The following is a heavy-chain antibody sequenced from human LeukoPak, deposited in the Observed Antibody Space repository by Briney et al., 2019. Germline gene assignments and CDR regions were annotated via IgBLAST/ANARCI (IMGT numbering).Heavy chain of an antibody. J-gene: IGHJ4*02. CDR2: FDPEDGET. CDR1: GYTLTELS. V-gene: IGHV1-24*01. Sequence: ASVKVSCKVSGYTLTELSMHWVRQAPGKGLEWMGGFDPEDGETIYAQKFQGRVTMTEDTSTDTAYMELSSLRSEDTAVYYCAIGRRDRYYFDYWGQGTLVTVSS. D-gene: IGHD1-14*01. CDR3: AIGRRDRYYFDY.